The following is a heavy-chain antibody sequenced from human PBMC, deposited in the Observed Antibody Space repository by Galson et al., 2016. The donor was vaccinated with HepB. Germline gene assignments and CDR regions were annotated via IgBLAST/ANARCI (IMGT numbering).Heavy chain of an antibody. CDR2: INTGNGNT. J-gene: IGHJ6*02. V-gene: IGHV1-3*04. CDR1: GYTFTAHA. Sequence: SGYTFTAHAVHWVRQAPGQRLEWMGWINTGNGNTKYSQKFQGRVTITRDTFATTAYIELSSVRSEDTAVYYCARDQAYYYYGMDVWGQGTTVTVSS. CDR3: ARDQAYYYYGMDV.